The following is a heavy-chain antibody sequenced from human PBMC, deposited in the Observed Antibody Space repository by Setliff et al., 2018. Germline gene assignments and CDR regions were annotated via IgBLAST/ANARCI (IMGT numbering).Heavy chain of an antibody. J-gene: IGHJ5*02. Sequence: SETLSLTCTVYGASFSDYYWGWIRQPPGKGLEWIAEINHSGSTNYNPSLKSRFTISRDNAKNSLSLQMNGLRAEDTSVYYCGRDVFDFRTGQGGPWGQGTRVTVSS. CDR1: GASFSDYY. CDR3: GRDVFDFRTGQGGP. CDR2: INHSGST. D-gene: IGHD3-3*01. V-gene: IGHV4-34*01.